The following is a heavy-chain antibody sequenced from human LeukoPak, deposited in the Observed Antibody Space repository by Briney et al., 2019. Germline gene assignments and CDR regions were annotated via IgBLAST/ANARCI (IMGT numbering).Heavy chain of an antibody. CDR1: GYSISSGYY. Sequence: SETLSLTCTVSGYSISSGYYWGWSRQPPGKGLEWIGYIYYSGSTNYNPSLKSRVTISVDTSKNQFSLKLSSVTAADTAVYYCARGPNSDNYYYYYYMDVWGKGTTVTVPS. CDR3: ARGPNSDNYYYYYYMDV. J-gene: IGHJ6*03. CDR2: IYYSGST. V-gene: IGHV4-61*01. D-gene: IGHD3-9*01.